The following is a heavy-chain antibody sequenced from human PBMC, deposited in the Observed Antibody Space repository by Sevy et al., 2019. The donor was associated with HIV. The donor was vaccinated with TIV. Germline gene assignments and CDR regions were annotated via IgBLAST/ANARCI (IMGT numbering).Heavy chain of an antibody. J-gene: IGHJ4*02. CDR3: AKDRDWLGEHYFDS. CDR1: YFTFSAYA. Sequence: GGSLRLSCAASYFTFSAYAMSWVRQAPGKWLEWVSTISGSATGTSFADSVKGRFTISRDNSKNTLYLQMNSLRPEDTAVYYCAKDRDWLGEHYFDSWGQGTLVTVSS. D-gene: IGHD3-16*01. CDR2: ISGSATGT. V-gene: IGHV3-23*01.